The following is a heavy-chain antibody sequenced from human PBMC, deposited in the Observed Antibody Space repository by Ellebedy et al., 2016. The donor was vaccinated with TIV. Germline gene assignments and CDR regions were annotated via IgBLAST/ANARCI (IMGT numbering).Heavy chain of an antibody. V-gene: IGHV1-8*01. D-gene: IGHD2-21*02. CDR3: ARGDFDYFDY. CDR1: GYTLTSYD. CDR2: MNPNSGNT. J-gene: IGHJ4*02. Sequence: ASVKVSXXASGYTLTSYDINWVRRATGQGLEWMGWMNPNSGNTGYAQKFQGRVTMTRNTSISTAYMELSSLRSEDTAVYYCARGDFDYFDYWGQGTLVTVSS.